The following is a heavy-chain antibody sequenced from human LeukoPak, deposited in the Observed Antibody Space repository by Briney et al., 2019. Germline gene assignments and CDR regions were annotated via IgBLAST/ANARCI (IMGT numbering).Heavy chain of an antibody. V-gene: IGHV3-23*01. CDR3: AKDLVYCSRTSCHYYYYGMDV. Sequence: GGSLRLSCAASGFTFSSYAMSWVRQAPGKGLEWVSAISGSGGSTYYADSVKGRFTISRDNSKNTLYLQMNSLRAEDTAVYYCAKDLVYCSRTSCHYYYYGMDVWGQGTTVTVSS. J-gene: IGHJ6*02. CDR2: ISGSGGST. CDR1: GFTFSSYA. D-gene: IGHD2-2*01.